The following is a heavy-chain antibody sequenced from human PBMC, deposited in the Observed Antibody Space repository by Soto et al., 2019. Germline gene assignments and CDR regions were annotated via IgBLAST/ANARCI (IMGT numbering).Heavy chain of an antibody. V-gene: IGHV1-69*12. CDR1: GGTFSSYA. J-gene: IGHJ6*02. Sequence: QVQLVQSGAEVKKPGSSVKVSCKASGGTFSSYAISWVRQAPGQGLEWMGGIIPIFGTANYAQKFQGRVTITADESTSTASMELSSLRSEDTAVYYCARDGDTAMVTLDYYGMEVWGQGTTVTVSS. CDR3: ARDGDTAMVTLDYYGMEV. CDR2: IIPIFGTA. D-gene: IGHD5-18*01.